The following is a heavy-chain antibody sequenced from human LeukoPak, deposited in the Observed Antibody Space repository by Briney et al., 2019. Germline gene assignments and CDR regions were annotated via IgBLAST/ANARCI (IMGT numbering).Heavy chain of an antibody. CDR3: VRGYSFGPYGMDV. J-gene: IGHJ6*02. V-gene: IGHV3-64D*09. CDR2: ISDSGGST. CDR1: GFPFSSYA. D-gene: IGHD2-15*01. Sequence: PGGSLRLSCSASGFPFSSYAMHWVRQAPGKGLEYVSAISDSGGSTYYADSVKGRFTISRDNSKNTLYLQMSSLRAEDTAVYFCVRGYSFGPYGMDVWGHGTMVTVSS.